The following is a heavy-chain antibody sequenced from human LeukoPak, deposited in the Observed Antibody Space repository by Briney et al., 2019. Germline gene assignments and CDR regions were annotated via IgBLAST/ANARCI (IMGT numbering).Heavy chain of an antibody. V-gene: IGHV1-58*02. CDR3: ARDRGGVVPAAIELDY. CDR2: IVVGSGNT. Sequence: ASVKVSCKASGFTFTSSAMQWVRQARGQRLEWIGWIVVGSGNTNHAQKVQERVTITRDMSTSTAYMELSSLRSEDTAVYYCARDRGGVVPAAIELDYWGQGTLVTVSS. J-gene: IGHJ4*02. CDR1: GFTFTSSA. D-gene: IGHD2-2*01.